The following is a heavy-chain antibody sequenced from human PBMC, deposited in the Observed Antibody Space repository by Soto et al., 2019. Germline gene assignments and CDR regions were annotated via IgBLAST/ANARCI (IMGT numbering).Heavy chain of an antibody. D-gene: IGHD5-12*01. CDR1: GSRFSNYV. CDR2: IIPIFNST. CDR3: AREGRGKKAGYDGLVSLGY. V-gene: IGHV1-69*06. J-gene: IGHJ4*02. Sequence: SVKVSCKVSGSRFSNYVISWVRQAPGHGLEWLGRIIPIFNSTKYAQSFQGRVTITADKSTSTASLELSSLRSDDTAVYYCAREGRGKKAGYDGLVSLGYWGQGTLVTVSS.